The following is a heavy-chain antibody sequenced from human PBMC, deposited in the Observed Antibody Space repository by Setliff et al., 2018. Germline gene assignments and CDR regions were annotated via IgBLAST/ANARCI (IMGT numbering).Heavy chain of an antibody. Sequence: GGSLRLSCAASGFTFSSYGMYWVRQAPGKGLEWVGFIRSKIYGGTTEYAASVKGRFTISRDDSKSIAYLQMNNLRTEDTAVYYCSRDPDCSSTRCHYYYYYMDVWGKGTTVTVSS. CDR3: SRDPDCSSTRCHYYYYYMDV. CDR2: IRSKIYGGTT. J-gene: IGHJ6*03. D-gene: IGHD2-2*01. V-gene: IGHV3-49*04. CDR1: GFTFSSYG.